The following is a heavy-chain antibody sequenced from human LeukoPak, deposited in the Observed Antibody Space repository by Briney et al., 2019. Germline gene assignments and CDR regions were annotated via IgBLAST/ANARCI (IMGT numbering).Heavy chain of an antibody. CDR2: LCGSGSIT. Sequence: GGSLRLSCEASGFTFSTYAMSWVRQAPGKGLEWVSGLCGSGSITYYADSVKGRFTISRDNSKNTLFLEMSSLRAEDTAVYYCAKQTRYDTPAGGRGFDYWGQGTLVTVSS. CDR3: AKQTRYDTPAGGRGFDY. CDR1: GFTFSTYA. V-gene: IGHV3-23*01. D-gene: IGHD3-22*01. J-gene: IGHJ4*02.